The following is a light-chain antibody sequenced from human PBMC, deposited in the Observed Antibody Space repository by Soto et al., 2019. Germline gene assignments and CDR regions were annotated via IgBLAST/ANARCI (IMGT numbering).Light chain of an antibody. J-gene: IGKJ1*01. CDR1: QNINNW. V-gene: IGKV1-5*01. Sequence: DIQMTQSPSILSASVGDRVTITCRASQNINNWLAWFQQKPGKAPKLLIYAASILESGVPSRFSGSRSGTDFTLTISSLQPDDCATYYCQHYESNPWTFGLGTKVELK. CDR3: QHYESNPWT. CDR2: AAS.